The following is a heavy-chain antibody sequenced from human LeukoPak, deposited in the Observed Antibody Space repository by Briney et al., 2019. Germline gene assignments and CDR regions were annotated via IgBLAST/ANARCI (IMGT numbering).Heavy chain of an antibody. V-gene: IGHV4-31*03. CDR1: GGSISSGGYY. Sequence: SETLSLTCTVSGGSISSGGYYWSWIRQHPGKGLEWIGYIYYSGSTYYNPSLKSRVTISVDTSKNQFSLKLSSVTAADTAVYYCARADAPPHYCSGGSCYSYYFDYWGQGTLVTVSS. J-gene: IGHJ4*02. D-gene: IGHD2-15*01. CDR3: ARADAPPHYCSGGSCYSYYFDY. CDR2: IYYSGST.